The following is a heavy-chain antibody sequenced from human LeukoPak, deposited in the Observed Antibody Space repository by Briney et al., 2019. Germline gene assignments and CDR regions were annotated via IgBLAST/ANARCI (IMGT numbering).Heavy chain of an antibody. D-gene: IGHD5-18*01. J-gene: IGHJ5*02. CDR3: ARRSLTALSWFDP. CDR2: VYSGGST. V-gene: IGHV4-61*02. Sequence: SETLSLTCTVSGGSIITGSYYWSWIRQPAGKGLEWIGRVYSGGSTHYNPSLKSRVTISIGTSKNQFSLHLTSVTAADTAVYYCARRSLTALSWFDPWGQGALVTVSS. CDR1: GGSIITGSYY.